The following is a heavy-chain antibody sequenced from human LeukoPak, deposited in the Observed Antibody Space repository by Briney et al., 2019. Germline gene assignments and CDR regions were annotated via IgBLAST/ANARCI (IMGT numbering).Heavy chain of an antibody. CDR1: GFTVSSNY. J-gene: IGHJ4*02. Sequence: GGSLRLSCAASGFTVSSNYMSWVRQAPGKGLEWVSVIYSGGSTYYADSVKGRFTISRDNFKNTLYLQMNSLRAEDTAVYYCARASSGGPFDYWGQGTLVTVSS. D-gene: IGHD2-15*01. CDR2: IYSGGST. V-gene: IGHV3-53*01. CDR3: ARASSGGPFDY.